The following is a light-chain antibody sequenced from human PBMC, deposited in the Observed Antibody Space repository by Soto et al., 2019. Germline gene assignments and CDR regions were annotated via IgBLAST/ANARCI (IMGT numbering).Light chain of an antibody. CDR3: QQCNSLWT. Sequence: DIQMTQSPSTLSASVGDRVTITCRASQTISSGLAWYQQKPGKAPKLLIYDVSSLESGVPSRFSGSGSGTEFTLTISSLQPDDLANYYCQQCNSLWTFGQGTKVEIK. J-gene: IGKJ1*01. V-gene: IGKV1-5*01. CDR1: QTISSG. CDR2: DVS.